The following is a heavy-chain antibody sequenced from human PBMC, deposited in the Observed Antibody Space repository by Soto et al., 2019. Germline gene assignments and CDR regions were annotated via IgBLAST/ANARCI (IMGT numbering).Heavy chain of an antibody. V-gene: IGHV1-18*01. Sequence: QVQLVQSGGEVKQPGASVRVSCKTSGYSFSSYVITWVRQAPGQGLEWMGWISPYNGNRQYALKVQDRVTMTTDTSTTTAYMELRSLTSDDTALYFCARNQDFWIGRGGGMDVWGQGTTVIVSS. J-gene: IGHJ6*02. CDR3: ARNQDFWIGRGGGMDV. CDR2: ISPYNGNR. D-gene: IGHD3-3*01. CDR1: GYSFSSYV.